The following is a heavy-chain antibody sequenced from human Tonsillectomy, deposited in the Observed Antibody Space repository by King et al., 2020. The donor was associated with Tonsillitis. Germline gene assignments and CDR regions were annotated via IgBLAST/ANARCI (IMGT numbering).Heavy chain of an antibody. Sequence: VQLVESGGGLVKPGGSLRLSCAASGFTFSSYSMNWVRQAPGKGLEWVSSISSSSTDIYYADSMKGRFTISSDDAKNSVYLQMNSLRAADTAVYYCARDVGGGYVYGYSDNWGQGTLVTVSS. D-gene: IGHD5-18*01. V-gene: IGHV3-21*01. CDR1: GFTFSSYS. CDR3: ARDVGGGYVYGYSDN. J-gene: IGHJ4*02. CDR2: ISSSSTDI.